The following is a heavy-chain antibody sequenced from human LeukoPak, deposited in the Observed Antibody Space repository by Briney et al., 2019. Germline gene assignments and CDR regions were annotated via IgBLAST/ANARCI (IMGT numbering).Heavy chain of an antibody. CDR3: AKAVPGLDY. J-gene: IGHJ4*02. D-gene: IGHD3-9*01. Sequence: GGSLRLSCAAAGFTFSSYGMHWVRQAPGKGLEWVAVISYDGGNKYYADSVKGRFTISRDNSKNTLYLQMNSLRAEDTAVYYCAKAVPGLDYWGQGTLVTVSS. CDR2: ISYDGGNK. V-gene: IGHV3-30*18. CDR1: GFTFSSYG.